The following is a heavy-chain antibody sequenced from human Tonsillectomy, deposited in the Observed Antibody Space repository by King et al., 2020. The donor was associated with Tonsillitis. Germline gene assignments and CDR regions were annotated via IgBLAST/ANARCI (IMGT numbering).Heavy chain of an antibody. CDR1: GYIFTGYY. Sequence: VQLVESGAEVKKPGASVKVSCKASGYIFTGYYMHWVRQAPGQGLEWMGWINPNSGGTNYAQNFQGRVSMTRDTSISTAYMELSRLKSDDTAVYYCARDPGRYCSGGSCLDAFDIWGQGTMVTVSS. J-gene: IGHJ3*02. CDR3: ARDPGRYCSGGSCLDAFDI. V-gene: IGHV1-2*02. CDR2: INPNSGGT. D-gene: IGHD2-15*01.